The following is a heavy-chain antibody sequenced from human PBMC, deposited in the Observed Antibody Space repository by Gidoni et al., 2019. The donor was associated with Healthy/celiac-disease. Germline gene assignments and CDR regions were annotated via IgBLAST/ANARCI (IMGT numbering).Heavy chain of an antibody. CDR2: ISWNSGSI. D-gene: IGHD5-12*01. CDR1: GFTFDDYA. CDR3: AGGGGYNYRGLDY. J-gene: IGHJ4*02. V-gene: IGHV3-9*01. Sequence: EVQLVESGGGLVQPGRSLRLSCAASGFTFDDYAMHWVRQAPGKGLEWVSGISWNSGSIGYADSVKGRFTISRDNAKNSLYLQMNSLRAEDTALYYCAGGGGYNYRGLDYWGQGTLVTVSS.